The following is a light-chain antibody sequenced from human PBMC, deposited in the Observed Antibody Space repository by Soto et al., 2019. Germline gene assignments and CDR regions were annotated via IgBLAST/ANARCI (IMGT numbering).Light chain of an antibody. CDR1: QSVSSY. Sequence: EIVLTQSPGTLSLSPGERATLSCRASQSVSSYLAWYQQNPGQAPRLLIYGASSRATGIPDRFSGSGSGTDFPLTISRLEPEDFAVYYCQQYGSSSRTFGQGTKVEIK. CDR2: GAS. V-gene: IGKV3-20*01. CDR3: QQYGSSSRT. J-gene: IGKJ1*01.